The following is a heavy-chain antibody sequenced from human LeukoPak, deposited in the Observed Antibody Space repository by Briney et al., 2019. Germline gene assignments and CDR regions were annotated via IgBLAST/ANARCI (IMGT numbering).Heavy chain of an antibody. CDR1: GFTFGGHW. CDR3: ARVIIVLPSAPDVADI. D-gene: IGHD2-2*01. CDR2: IGVDGTGI. J-gene: IGHJ3*02. V-gene: IGHV3-74*03. Sequence: SGGSLRLSCAASGFTFGGHWMHWVRQAPGQGPLWVARIGVDGTGIMCADAVKGRFTISRDNAGNTLYLQMNSLRAEDTAVYFCARVIIVLPSAPDVADIWGQGTMVAVSS.